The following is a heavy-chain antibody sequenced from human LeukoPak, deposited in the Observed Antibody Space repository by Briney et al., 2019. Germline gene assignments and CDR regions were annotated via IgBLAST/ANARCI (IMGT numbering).Heavy chain of an antibody. Sequence: ASVKVSCKASGYTLSDYYMHWVRQAPGLGLEWMGWINPNSGGTDYGQKFQGRVTMTRDTSISTAYMELSRLRSDDTAVYYCARVRGLNTAMVVGSYDSWGQGALVIVSS. CDR1: GYTLSDYY. D-gene: IGHD5-18*01. V-gene: IGHV1-2*02. J-gene: IGHJ4*02. CDR3: ARVRGLNTAMVVGSYDS. CDR2: INPNSGGT.